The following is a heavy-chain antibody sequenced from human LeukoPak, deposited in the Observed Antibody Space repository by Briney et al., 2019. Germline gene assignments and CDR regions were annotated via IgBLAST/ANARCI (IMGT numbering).Heavy chain of an antibody. CDR1: GFTFSSYA. CDR2: ITAIAGDT. Sequence: GGSLRLSCGTSGFTFSSYAMSWVRQAPGKGLEWVSLITAIAGDTYYADSVKGRFTISRDNSRNTLYLQMDSLRAEDSAIYYRVSKGLQLFGELLDWGQGTLVTVSS. J-gene: IGHJ4*02. V-gene: IGHV3-23*01. D-gene: IGHD3-10*01. CDR3: VSKGLQLFGELLD.